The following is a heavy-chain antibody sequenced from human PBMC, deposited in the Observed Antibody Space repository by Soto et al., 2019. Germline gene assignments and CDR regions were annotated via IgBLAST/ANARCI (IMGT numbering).Heavy chain of an antibody. CDR3: ARHHDRPVYYYFGMDV. J-gene: IGHJ6*02. V-gene: IGHV4-39*01. Sequence: PSETLSLTCTVSGGSISSSSYYWGWIRQPPGKGLEWIGSIYYSGSTYYNPSLKSRVTISVDTSKNQFSLKLSSVTAADTAVYYCARHHDRPVYYYFGMDVWGQGTTVTVSS. CDR1: GGSISSSSYY. CDR2: IYYSGST. D-gene: IGHD3-3*01.